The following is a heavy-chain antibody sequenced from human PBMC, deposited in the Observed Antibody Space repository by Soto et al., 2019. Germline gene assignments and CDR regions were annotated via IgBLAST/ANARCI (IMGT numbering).Heavy chain of an antibody. CDR2: INHSGST. CDR1: GGSFSGYY. CDR3: ARVVGTTIFGVVTPLYYFDY. D-gene: IGHD3-3*01. V-gene: IGHV4-34*01. J-gene: IGHJ4*02. Sequence: SETLSLTCAVYGGSFSGYYWSWIRQPPGKGLEWIGEINHSGSTNYNPSLKSRVTISVDTSKNQFSLKLSSVTAADTAVYYCARVVGTTIFGVVTPLYYFDYWGQGTLVTVSS.